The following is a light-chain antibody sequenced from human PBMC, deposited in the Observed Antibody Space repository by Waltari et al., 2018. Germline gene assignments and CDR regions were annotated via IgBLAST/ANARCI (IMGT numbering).Light chain of an antibody. CDR2: WSS. V-gene: IGKV4-1*01. J-gene: IGKJ1*01. Sequence: DIVMTQSPDSLAVSLGERATINCKSSQSVLYSSNNKNYLAWYQQKPGQPPELLIYWSSTRESGVPDRFSGSGSGTDFTLTISSLQAEDVAVYFCQQYYNTPATFGQGTKVEIK. CDR1: QSVLYSSNNKNY. CDR3: QQYYNTPAT.